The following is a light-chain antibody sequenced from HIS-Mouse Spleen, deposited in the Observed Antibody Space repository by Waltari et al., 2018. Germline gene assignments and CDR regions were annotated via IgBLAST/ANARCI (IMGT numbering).Light chain of an antibody. V-gene: IGLV3-10*01. Sequence: SYELTQPPSVSVSPGQTARITCSGDALPKKYEVLYQQKSGQAPVLVIYEDSKRPSGIPERFSGSSSGTMATLTISGAQVEDEADYYCYSTDSSGNHRVFGGGTKLTVL. CDR1: ALPKKY. CDR3: YSTDSSGNHRV. J-gene: IGLJ2*01. CDR2: EDS.